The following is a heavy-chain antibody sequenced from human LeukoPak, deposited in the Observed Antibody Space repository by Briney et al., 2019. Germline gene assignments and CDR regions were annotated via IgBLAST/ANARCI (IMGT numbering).Heavy chain of an antibody. J-gene: IGHJ5*02. CDR2: IYYSGST. V-gene: IGHV4-39*01. D-gene: IGHD4-17*01. CDR1: GGSISSSSYY. CDR3: ARVYGDYVLSWFDP. Sequence: SETLSLTCTVSGGSISSSSYYWGWIRQPPGKGLEWIGSIYYSGSTYYNPSLKSRVTISVDTSKNQFSLKLSFVTAADTAVYYCARVYGDYVLSWFDPWGQGTLVTVSS.